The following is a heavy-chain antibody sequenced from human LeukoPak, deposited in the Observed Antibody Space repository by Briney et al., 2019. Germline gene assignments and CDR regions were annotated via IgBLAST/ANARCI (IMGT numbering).Heavy chain of an antibody. CDR1: GFTFSNSA. Sequence: PGGSLRLSCAASGFTFSNSAMGWVRQAPGKGLELVSTLSGSGITTYYADSVKGRFTISRDNSKNTLYLQMNSLRAEDTAVYYCAKGIYSSGWSYFDYWGHGTLVTVSS. CDR3: AKGIYSSGWSYFDY. V-gene: IGHV3-23*01. CDR2: LSGSGITT. D-gene: IGHD6-19*01. J-gene: IGHJ4*01.